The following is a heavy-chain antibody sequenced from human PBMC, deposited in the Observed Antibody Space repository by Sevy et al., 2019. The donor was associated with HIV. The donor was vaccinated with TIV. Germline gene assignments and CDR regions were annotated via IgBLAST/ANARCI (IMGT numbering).Heavy chain of an antibody. Sequence: ASVKVSCKASGGTFSSYAISWVRQAPGQGLEWMGGIIPIFGTANYSQKFQGRVTITADESTSTAYMELSSLRSEDTAVYYCATQDQLGYCSSTSYYPIDYWGQGTLVTVSA. CDR3: ATQDQLGYCSSTSYYPIDY. J-gene: IGHJ4*02. D-gene: IGHD2-2*01. CDR1: GGTFSSYA. CDR2: IIPIFGTA. V-gene: IGHV1-69*13.